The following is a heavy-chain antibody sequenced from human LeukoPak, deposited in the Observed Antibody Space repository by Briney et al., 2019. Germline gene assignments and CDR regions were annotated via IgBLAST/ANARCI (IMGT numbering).Heavy chain of an antibody. CDR3: ARDYRPSQQMDAFDI. D-gene: IGHD3-16*02. J-gene: IGHJ3*02. V-gene: IGHV4-39*07. Sequence: SETLSLTCTVSGGSISSSSYYWGWIRQPPGKGLEWIGSIYYSGSTYYNPSLKSRVTISVDTSKNQFSLKLSSVTAADTAVYYCARDYRPSQQMDAFDIWGQGTMVTVSS. CDR2: IYYSGST. CDR1: GGSISSSSYY.